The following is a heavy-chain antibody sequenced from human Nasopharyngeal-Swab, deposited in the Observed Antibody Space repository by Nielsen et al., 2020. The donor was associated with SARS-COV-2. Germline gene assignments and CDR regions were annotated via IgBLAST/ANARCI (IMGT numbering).Heavy chain of an antibody. V-gene: IGHV5-51*01. J-gene: IGHJ4*02. CDR3: ARQALGRDGYINPDY. CDR2: IYPGDSDT. Sequence: GESLKISCKGSGYSFTSYWIGWVRQTPGKGLEWMGIIYPGDSDTRYSPSFQGQVTISADKSISTAYLQWSSLKASDTAMYYCARQALGRDGYINPDYWGQGTLVTVSS. D-gene: IGHD5-24*01. CDR1: GYSFTSYW.